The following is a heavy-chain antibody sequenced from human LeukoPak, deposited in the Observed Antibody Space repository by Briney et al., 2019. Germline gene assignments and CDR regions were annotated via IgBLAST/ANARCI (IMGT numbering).Heavy chain of an antibody. CDR1: GFTFSSYS. Sequence: GGSLRLSCAASGFTFSSYSMNWVRQAPGKGLEWVSSISSSSSYIYYADSVRGRFTISRDNAKNSLYLQMNSLRAEDTAVYYCARGGPVAGTDYWGQGTLVTVSS. D-gene: IGHD6-19*01. J-gene: IGHJ4*02. V-gene: IGHV3-21*01. CDR3: ARGGPVAGTDY. CDR2: ISSSSSYI.